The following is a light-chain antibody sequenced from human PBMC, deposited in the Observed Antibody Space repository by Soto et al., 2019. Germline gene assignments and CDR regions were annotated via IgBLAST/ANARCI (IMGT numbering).Light chain of an antibody. CDR2: GAS. Sequence: EIVLTRSPGNLSLSQGERATLSCRASQSVSSSYLAWYQQKPGQAPRLLIYGASSRATGIPDRFSGSGSGTDFTLTISRLEPEDFAVYYCQQYGSSPLFGQGTRMEIK. CDR3: QQYGSSPL. V-gene: IGKV3-20*01. J-gene: IGKJ5*01. CDR1: QSVSSSY.